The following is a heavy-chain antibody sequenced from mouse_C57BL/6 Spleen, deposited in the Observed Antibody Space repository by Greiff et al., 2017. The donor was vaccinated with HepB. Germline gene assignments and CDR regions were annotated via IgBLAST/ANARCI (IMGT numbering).Heavy chain of an antibody. D-gene: IGHD4-1*01. CDR3: TTYAWGAY. CDR1: GFNIKDDY. CDR2: IDPENGDT. J-gene: IGHJ3*01. Sequence: EVQLQQSGAELVRPGASVKLSCTASGFNIKDDYMHWVKQRPEQGLEWIGWIDPENGDTESASKFQGQATITADTSSNTAYLQLSSLTSEDTAVYYCTTYAWGAYWGQGTLVTVSA. V-gene: IGHV14-4*01.